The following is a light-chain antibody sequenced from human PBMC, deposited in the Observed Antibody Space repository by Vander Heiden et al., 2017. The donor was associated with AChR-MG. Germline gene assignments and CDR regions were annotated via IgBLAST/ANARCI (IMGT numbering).Light chain of an antibody. J-gene: IGKJ1*01. CDR3: QQYGSSPGT. Sequence: EIVLTQSPGTLSLSPGERATLSCRASQIVSSSYLAWYQQKPGQAPRLLIYGASSRATGIPDRFSGSGSGTEFTLTISRLEPEDFAVYYCQQYGSSPGTFGQGTKVEIK. CDR1: QIVSSSY. V-gene: IGKV3-20*01. CDR2: GAS.